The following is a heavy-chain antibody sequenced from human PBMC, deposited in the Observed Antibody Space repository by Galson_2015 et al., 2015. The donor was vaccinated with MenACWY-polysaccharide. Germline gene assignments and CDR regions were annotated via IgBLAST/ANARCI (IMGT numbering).Heavy chain of an antibody. CDR1: GFSLSTSGVG. D-gene: IGHD1-14*01. Sequence: PALVKPTQTLTLTCTFSGFSLSTSGVGVGWIRQPPGKALEWLALIYWDDDKRYGPSLKSRLTITKDISKNQVVLTMTNMDPVDTATYYCAHRPTWTGAFDIWGQGTMVTVSS. CDR3: AHRPTWTGAFDI. CDR2: IYWDDDK. V-gene: IGHV2-5*05. J-gene: IGHJ3*02.